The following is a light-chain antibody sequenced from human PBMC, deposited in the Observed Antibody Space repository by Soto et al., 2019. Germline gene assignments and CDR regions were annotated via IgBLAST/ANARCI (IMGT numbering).Light chain of an antibody. CDR3: MQGTHWPPT. J-gene: IGKJ2*01. CDR2: RLS. Sequence: EVVMTQSPLSLPVTLGQPASISCRSSQSLVSRDGNTYLNWYQQRPDQSPRRLIYRLSNRDSGVPDRFSGSASGTDFSLRISRVEAEDVGVYYCMQGTHWPPTFGQGTKLEIK. V-gene: IGKV2-30*01. CDR1: QSLVSRDGNTY.